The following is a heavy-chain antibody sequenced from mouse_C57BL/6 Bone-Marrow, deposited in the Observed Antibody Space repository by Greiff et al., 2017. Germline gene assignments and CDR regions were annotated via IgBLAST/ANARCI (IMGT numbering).Heavy chain of an antibody. J-gene: IGHJ4*01. V-gene: IGHV1-64*01. CDR3: ARSYDYDDDSMDY. CDR1: GYTFTNYW. Sequence: VQLQQPGAELVKPGASVKLSCKASGYTFTNYWMHWVKQRPGQGLEWIGMMHPNGGSPDYNEKFKSEATLSVDKSSRTAYMELSSLTSEDSAVYYCARSYDYDDDSMDYWGQGTSVTGSS. CDR2: MHPNGGSP. D-gene: IGHD2-4*01.